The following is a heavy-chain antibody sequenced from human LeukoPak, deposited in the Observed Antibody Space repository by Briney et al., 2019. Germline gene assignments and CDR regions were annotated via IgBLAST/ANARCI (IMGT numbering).Heavy chain of an antibody. CDR3: ARTTEGGYTYGYFYYYYMDV. D-gene: IGHD5-18*01. Sequence: PSETLSLTCAVSGGSINSSNWWSWVRQPPGKGLEWIGEIFHSATTNYNPSLKSRVTISVDTSKNQFSLKLTSVTAADTAVYYCARTTEGGYTYGYFYYYYMDVWGKGTTVTISS. V-gene: IGHV4-4*02. J-gene: IGHJ6*03. CDR1: GGSINSSNW. CDR2: IFHSATT.